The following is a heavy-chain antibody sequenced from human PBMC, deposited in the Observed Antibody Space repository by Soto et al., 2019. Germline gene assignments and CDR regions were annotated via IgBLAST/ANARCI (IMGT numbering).Heavy chain of an antibody. V-gene: IGHV3-30-3*01. CDR3: ARGGRWLQAKQMYHY. CDR1: GFTFSSYA. D-gene: IGHD3-16*01. J-gene: IGHJ4*02. CDR2: ISYDGSNK. Sequence: QVQLVESGGGVVQPGRSLRLSCAASGFTFSSYAMHWVRQAPGKGLEWVAVISYDGSNKYYADSVKGRFTISRDNSKNTLYLQMNRLRAEDTAVYYCARGGRWLQAKQMYHYWGQGTLVTVSS.